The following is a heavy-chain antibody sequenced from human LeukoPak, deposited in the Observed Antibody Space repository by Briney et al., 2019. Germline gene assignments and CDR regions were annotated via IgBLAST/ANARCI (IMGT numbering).Heavy chain of an antibody. CDR3: AKDVPFTGGGAIVY. CDR1: GLTFRDAW. V-gene: IGHV3-15*01. J-gene: IGHJ4*02. CDR2: IKSEVNSGAA. Sequence: GASLRLSCAASGLTFRDAWMTWVRRPPGRGLEWIGHIKSEVNSGAADYAAPVKGRFTISRDDSRSTVCLQLDSLKTEDTAVYYCAKDVPFTGGGAIVYWGQGTPVTVSS. D-gene: IGHD3-16*02.